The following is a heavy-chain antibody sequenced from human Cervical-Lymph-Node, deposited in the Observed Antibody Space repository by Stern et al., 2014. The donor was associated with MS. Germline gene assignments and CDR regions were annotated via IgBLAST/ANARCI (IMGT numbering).Heavy chain of an antibody. CDR1: GFTVSSNY. V-gene: IGHV3-53*01. J-gene: IGHJ3*02. CDR3: ARAIFGVVTPTMAPDAFDI. Sequence: EVQLVQSGGGLIQPGGSLRLSCAASGFTVSSNYMSWVRQSPGTGLQWVSLIYTDGSTYYADSVKGRFTISRDHSKNTLYLQMNSLGAEDTALYYCARAIFGVVTPTMAPDAFDIWGQGTMVTVSS. CDR2: IYTDGST. D-gene: IGHD3-3*01.